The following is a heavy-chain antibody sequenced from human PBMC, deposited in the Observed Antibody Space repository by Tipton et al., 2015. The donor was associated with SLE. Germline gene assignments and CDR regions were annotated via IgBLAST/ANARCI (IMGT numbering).Heavy chain of an antibody. CDR3: ARDTVWHYMDV. Sequence: TLSLTCTVSGASINSGTYYWNWIRHPAGKGLEWIGRIYTSGATNYSPSFESRVTISVDTSQNQFSLRLISVTAADTAVYYCARDTVWHYMDVWGRGTTVTVSS. CDR2: IYTSGAT. D-gene: IGHD3-16*01. V-gene: IGHV4-61*02. CDR1: GASINSGTYY. J-gene: IGHJ6*03.